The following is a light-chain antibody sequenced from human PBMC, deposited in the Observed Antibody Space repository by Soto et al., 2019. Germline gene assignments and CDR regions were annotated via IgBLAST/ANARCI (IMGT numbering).Light chain of an antibody. V-gene: IGKV3-20*01. CDR3: QQYASSLLS. Sequence: IVLTQSPGTLSLSPGDRATLSCRASQSVSGTYVAWYQQKPGQAPRLLIYGASSRPTGIPDRFSGSGSGTEFTLTITTLQPEDFAVFYCQQYASSLLSFGGGTKVEIK. J-gene: IGKJ4*01. CDR2: GAS. CDR1: QSVSGTY.